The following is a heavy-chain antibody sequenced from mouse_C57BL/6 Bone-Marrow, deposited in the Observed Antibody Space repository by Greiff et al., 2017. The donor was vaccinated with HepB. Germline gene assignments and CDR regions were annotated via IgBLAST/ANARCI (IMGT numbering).Heavy chain of an antibody. V-gene: IGHV1-81*01. J-gene: IGHJ1*03. Sequence: VQLQQSGAELARPGASVKLSCKASGYTFTSYGISWVKQRTGQGLEWIGEIYPRSGNTYYNEKFKGKATLTADKSSSTAYMELRSLTSEDSAVYFCARKEGYYYGSSVYWYFDVWGTGTTVTVSS. CDR2: IYPRSGNT. CDR1: GYTFTSYG. CDR3: ARKEGYYYGSSVYWYFDV. D-gene: IGHD1-1*01.